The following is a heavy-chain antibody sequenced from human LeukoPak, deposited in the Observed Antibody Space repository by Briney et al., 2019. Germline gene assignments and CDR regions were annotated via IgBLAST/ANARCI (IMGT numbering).Heavy chain of an antibody. J-gene: IGHJ4*02. CDR3: VREPYCSGGSCYTSGFDC. CDR2: IKNDGSST. CDR1: GFTFSNAW. D-gene: IGHD2-15*01. Sequence: GGSLRLSCAASGFTFSNAWMSWVRQAPGKGLEWVSRIKNDGSSTTYAGAVKGRFTISRDNAKNTLYLQMNSLRAEDTAVYYCVREPYCSGGSCYTSGFDCWGQGTLVTVSS. V-gene: IGHV3-74*01.